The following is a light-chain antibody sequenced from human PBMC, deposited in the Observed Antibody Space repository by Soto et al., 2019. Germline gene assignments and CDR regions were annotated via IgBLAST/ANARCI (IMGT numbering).Light chain of an antibody. CDR3: VAWDDSLSGWV. CDR2: RNN. Sequence: QSVLTQPPSASGTPGQRVNISCSGSSSNIGSNYVYWYRQFPGTAPKLLIYRNNQRPSGVPDRFSGSKSGTSASLAISGLRSEDEADYYCVAWDDSLSGWVFGGGTKLTVL. V-gene: IGLV1-47*01. J-gene: IGLJ3*02. CDR1: SSNIGSNY.